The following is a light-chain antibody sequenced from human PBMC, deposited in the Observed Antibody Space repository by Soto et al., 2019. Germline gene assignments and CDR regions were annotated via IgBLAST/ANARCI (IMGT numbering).Light chain of an antibody. Sequence: QSALTQPPSVSGSPGQSVTISCTVTSSDVGDYEHVSWYQLAPGTAPKLLISDVINRPSGVPDRFSGSKSGNTPSLTISGLQAEDEADYYCTSHAGTINFPYIFGTGTKLTVL. CDR3: TSHAGTINFPYI. J-gene: IGLJ1*01. CDR2: DVI. CDR1: SSDVGDYEH. V-gene: IGLV2-18*02.